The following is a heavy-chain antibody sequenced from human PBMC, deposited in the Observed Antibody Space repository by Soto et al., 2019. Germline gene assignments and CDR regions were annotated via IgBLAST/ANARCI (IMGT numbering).Heavy chain of an antibody. J-gene: IGHJ4*02. Sequence: EVQLVESGGGLVQPGGSLRLSCAASGFTFSSYAMHWVRQAPGKGLEYVSAISSNGGSTYYANSVKGRFTISRDNSXNTLYLQMGSVRAEDMAVYYCARGGEIPAAGRLDYWGQGTLVTVSS. D-gene: IGHD6-13*01. CDR2: ISSNGGST. CDR1: GFTFSSYA. CDR3: ARGGEIPAAGRLDY. V-gene: IGHV3-64*01.